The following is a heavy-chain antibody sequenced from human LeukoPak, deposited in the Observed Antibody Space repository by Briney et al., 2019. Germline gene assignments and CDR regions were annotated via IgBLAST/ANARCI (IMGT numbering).Heavy chain of an antibody. V-gene: IGHV3-64D*09. J-gene: IGHJ4*02. CDR2: ISSDGGRP. D-gene: IGHD4-11*01. Sequence: GSLRLSCSASGFTFSSYAMHWVRQAPGKGLEYVSAISSDGGRPYYADSVKGRFTVSRDNSKDTLYLHMSSLGPEDTAVYYCVKETVSGTTVSYWGQGTLVTVSS. CDR1: GFTFSSYA. CDR3: VKETVSGTTVSY.